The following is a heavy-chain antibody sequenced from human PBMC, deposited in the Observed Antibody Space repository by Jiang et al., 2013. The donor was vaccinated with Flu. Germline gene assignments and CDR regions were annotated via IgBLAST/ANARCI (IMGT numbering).Heavy chain of an antibody. CDR1: GYTFTSYG. CDR2: ISAYNGNT. CDR3: ARALNYDFWSGYHDY. Sequence: GAEVKKPGASVKVSCKASGYTFTSYGISRVRQAPGQGLEWMGWISAYNGNTNYAQKLQGRVTMTTDTSTSTAYMELRSLRSDDTAVYYCARALNYDFWSGYHDYWGQGTLVTVSS. V-gene: IGHV1-18*01. D-gene: IGHD3-3*01. J-gene: IGHJ4*02.